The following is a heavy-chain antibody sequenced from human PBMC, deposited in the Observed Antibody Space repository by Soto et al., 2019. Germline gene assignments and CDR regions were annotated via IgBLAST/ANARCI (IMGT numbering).Heavy chain of an antibody. J-gene: IGHJ4*02. V-gene: IGHV2-5*02. CDR2: IYWDDDK. CDR1: GFSLSTSGVC. CDR3: AHSACGTSGAVDY. Sequence: QITLKESGPTLVKPTQTLTLTCTSSGFSLSTSGVCVGWIRQPPGKALEWLALIYWDDDKPYSPSLKSRLTIAQDTSKNQVVLTMTNMAPGDTATYYCAHSACGTSGAVDYWGQGTMVTVST. D-gene: IGHD2-21*01.